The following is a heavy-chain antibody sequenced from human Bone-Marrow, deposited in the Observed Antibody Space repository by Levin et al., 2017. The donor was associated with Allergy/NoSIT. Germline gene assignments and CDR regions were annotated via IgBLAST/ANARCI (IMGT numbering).Heavy chain of an antibody. J-gene: IGHJ4*02. Sequence: PGKGLEWMGGFDPEEGKTIYARKFQGRVSMTEDTATDTAYMELSSLRSEDTAVYYCATSDLAATINERSFDFWGQGIWVTVSS. D-gene: IGHD5-12*01. V-gene: IGHV1-24*01. CDR2: FDPEEGKT. CDR3: ATSDLAATINERSFDF.